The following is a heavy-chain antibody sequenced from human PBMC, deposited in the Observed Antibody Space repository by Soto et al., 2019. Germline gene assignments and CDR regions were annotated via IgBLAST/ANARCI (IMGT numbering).Heavy chain of an antibody. D-gene: IGHD3-22*01. CDR2: ISYDGSNK. Sequence: LGGSLRLSCAASGFTFSSYAMHWVRQAPGKGLEWVAVISYDGSNKYYADSVKGRFTISRDNSKNTLYLQMNSLRAEDTAVYYCARDYYDSSGPHWGQGTLVTVSS. CDR1: GFTFSSYA. V-gene: IGHV3-30-3*01. CDR3: ARDYYDSSGPH. J-gene: IGHJ4*02.